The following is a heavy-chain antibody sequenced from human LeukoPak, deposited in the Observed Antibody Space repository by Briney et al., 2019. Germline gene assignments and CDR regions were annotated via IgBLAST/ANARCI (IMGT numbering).Heavy chain of an antibody. CDR2: ISSSSATI. Sequence: GGSLRLSCVASGFTFNTYSMNWFRQAPGKGLEWISYISSSSATIYYADSVKGRFTNSRDNAKNSLYLQMNNLRAEYTAVYYCARGRDLFDSWGQGTLVIVYS. V-gene: IGHV3-48*04. CDR3: ARGRDLFDS. J-gene: IGHJ4*02. CDR1: GFTFNTYS.